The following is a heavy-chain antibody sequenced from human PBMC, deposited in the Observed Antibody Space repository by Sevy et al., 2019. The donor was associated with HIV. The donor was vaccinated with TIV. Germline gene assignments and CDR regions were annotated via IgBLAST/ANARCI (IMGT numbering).Heavy chain of an antibody. J-gene: IGHJ6*02. CDR1: GLSVSDKQ. Sequence: GALRLSCSGSGLSVSDKQMNLVPQASGKGVGVGSVYYSDGREYYADSVKGRFTISRDNSKNTLYLHMNNLRPEDTAVYYCARDRYYDASGYYYYYYGMDVWGQGTTVTVSS. CDR3: ARDRYYDASGYYYYYYGMDV. V-gene: IGHV3-66*01. D-gene: IGHD3-22*01. CDR2: YYSDGRE.